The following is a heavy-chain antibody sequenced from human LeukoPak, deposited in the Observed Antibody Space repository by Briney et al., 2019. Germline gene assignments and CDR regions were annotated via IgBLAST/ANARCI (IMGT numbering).Heavy chain of an antibody. D-gene: IGHD2-2*02. CDR1: GYTFTTYG. V-gene: IGHV1-18*01. CDR3: ARELYGRFDY. Sequence: ASVKVSFKPSGYTFTTYGISWVRQAPGQGLDWMGWINPYNANTKYAQKLQGRLTMTTDSSTSTAYMELRSLRSDNTAVYYCARELYGRFDYWGQGTLVTVSS. CDR2: INPYNANT. J-gene: IGHJ4*02.